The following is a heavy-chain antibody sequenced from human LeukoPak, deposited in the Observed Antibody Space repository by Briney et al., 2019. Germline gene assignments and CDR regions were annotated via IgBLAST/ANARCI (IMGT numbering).Heavy chain of an antibody. CDR3: ARGGSYLSAFDI. Sequence: PGGSLRLSCAASGFTFSSYAMSWVRQAPGKGLKWVSAISGSGGSTYYADSVKGRFTISRDNSKNTLYLQMNSLRAEDTAVYYCARGGSYLSAFDIWGQGTMVTVSS. CDR2: ISGSGGST. D-gene: IGHD1-26*01. V-gene: IGHV3-23*01. J-gene: IGHJ3*02. CDR1: GFTFSSYA.